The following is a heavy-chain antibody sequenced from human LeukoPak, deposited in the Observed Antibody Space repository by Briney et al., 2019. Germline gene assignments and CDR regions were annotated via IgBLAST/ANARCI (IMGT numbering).Heavy chain of an antibody. Sequence: GASVKVSCKASGGTFSSYAISWVRQAPGQGLEWMGGIIPIFGTANYAQKFQGRVTITTDESTSIAYMELSSLRSGDTAVYYCARGPYYGSGSYYNDWGQGTLVTVSS. CDR2: IIPIFGTA. V-gene: IGHV1-69*05. D-gene: IGHD3-10*01. CDR3: ARGPYYGSGSYYND. J-gene: IGHJ4*02. CDR1: GGTFSSYA.